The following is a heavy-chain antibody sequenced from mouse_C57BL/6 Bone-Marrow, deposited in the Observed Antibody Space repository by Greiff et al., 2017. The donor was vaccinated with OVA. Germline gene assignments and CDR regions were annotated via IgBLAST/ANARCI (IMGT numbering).Heavy chain of an antibody. CDR3: RRLYSGSSYWYFDV. CDR1: GYTFTDYE. J-gene: IGHJ1*03. V-gene: IGHV1-15*01. Sequence: QVQLQQSGAELVRPGASVTLSCKASGYTFTDYEMHWVKQTPVHGLEWIGAIDPETGGTAYTQKFKGKAILTADKSSSTAYMEPRSRTSDDSAVYYWRRLYSGSSYWYFDVWGTGTTVTVSS. D-gene: IGHD1-1*01. CDR2: IDPETGGT.